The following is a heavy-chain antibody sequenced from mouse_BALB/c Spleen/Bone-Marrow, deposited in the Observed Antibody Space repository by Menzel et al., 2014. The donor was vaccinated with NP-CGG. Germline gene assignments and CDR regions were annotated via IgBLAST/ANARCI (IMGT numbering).Heavy chain of an antibody. D-gene: IGHD4-1*01. CDR1: GFTFTSYG. V-gene: IGHV5-6*01. CDR3: ARLGRDYFDY. J-gene: IGHJ2*01. CDR2: ISSGGSYT. Sequence: EVQLVESGGDLVKPGGSLKHSWAASGFTFTSYGMSWVRQTPDKRLEWVATISSGGSYTHYPDSVKGRFTISRDNAKNTLYLQMSSLKSEDTAMYYCARLGRDYFDYWGQGTTLTVSS.